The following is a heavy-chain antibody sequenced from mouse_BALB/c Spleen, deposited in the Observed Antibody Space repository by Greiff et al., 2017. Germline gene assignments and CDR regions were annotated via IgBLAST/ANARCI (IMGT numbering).Heavy chain of an antibody. Sequence: EVNLVESGGGLVKPGGSLKLSCAASGFTFSSYAMSWVRQTPEKRLEWVASISSGGSTYYPDSVKGRFTISRDNARNILYLQMSSLRSEDTAMYYCARSLLRPYYFDYWGQGTTLTVSS. CDR3: ARSLLRPYYFDY. CDR1: GFTFSSYA. CDR2: ISSGGST. D-gene: IGHD1-2*01. V-gene: IGHV5-6-5*01. J-gene: IGHJ2*01.